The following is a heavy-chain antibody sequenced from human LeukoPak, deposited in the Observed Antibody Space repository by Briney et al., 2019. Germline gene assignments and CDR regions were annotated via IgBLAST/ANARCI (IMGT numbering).Heavy chain of an antibody. CDR1: GFTFSDYY. Sequence: GGSLRLSCAASGFTFSDYYMSWIRQVPGKGLEWVSYISGSVSTIYYADSVKGRFTISRDNAKNSLYLQMNSLRAEDTAVYYCAKAGFLITFGGIGVWGQGTLVTVSP. D-gene: IGHD3-16*01. CDR3: AKAGFLITFGGIGV. J-gene: IGHJ4*02. CDR2: ISGSVSTI. V-gene: IGHV3-11*01.